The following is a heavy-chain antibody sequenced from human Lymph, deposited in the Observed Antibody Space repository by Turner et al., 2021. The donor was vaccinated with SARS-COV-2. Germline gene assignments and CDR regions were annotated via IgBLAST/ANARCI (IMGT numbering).Heavy chain of an antibody. CDR1: GYTFTGYY. CDR2: INPDSGGT. Sequence: QVQLVQSGAEVKEPGASVKVSCKASGYTFTGYYMHWVRQAPGQGLEWMGWINPDSGGTNCAQNFQDRVTMTRDTSISTAYMELSRLRSDDTAVYYCARGGLYYYDSSAYYGDAFDFWGQGTMVTVSS. D-gene: IGHD3-22*01. V-gene: IGHV1-2*02. CDR3: ARGGLYYYDSSAYYGDAFDF. J-gene: IGHJ3*01.